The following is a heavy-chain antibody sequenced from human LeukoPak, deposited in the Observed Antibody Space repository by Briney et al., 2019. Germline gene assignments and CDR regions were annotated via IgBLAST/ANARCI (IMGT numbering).Heavy chain of an antibody. CDR3: ARDFNYVWGSSHY. Sequence: SVKVSCKASGGTFSSYAISWVRQAPGQGLEWMGGIIPIFGTANYAQKFQGRVTMTTDTSTSTAYMELRSLRSDDTAVYYCARDFNYVWGSSHYWGQGTLVTVSS. CDR1: GGTFSSYA. J-gene: IGHJ4*02. D-gene: IGHD3-16*01. V-gene: IGHV1-69*05. CDR2: IIPIFGTA.